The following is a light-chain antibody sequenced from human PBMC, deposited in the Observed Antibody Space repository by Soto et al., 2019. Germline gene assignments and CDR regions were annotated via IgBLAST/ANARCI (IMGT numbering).Light chain of an antibody. CDR2: GAS. CDR1: QSVSSSY. CDR3: QQYGSSPF. J-gene: IGKJ5*01. V-gene: IGKV3-20*01. Sequence: EIVLAQSPGTVSLSPGQRATLYYRASQSVSSSYLAWYQQTPSEPPRLLIYGASSTATGIPDRLSGGGSGTVFTITISRLEPEDSAVYYCQQYGSSPFFGQGTRLEIK.